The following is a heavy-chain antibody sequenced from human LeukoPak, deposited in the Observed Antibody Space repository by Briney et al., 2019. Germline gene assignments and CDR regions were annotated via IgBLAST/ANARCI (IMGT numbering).Heavy chain of an antibody. V-gene: IGHV1-2*02. CDR3: AERYCSSTSCDSYYFDY. CDR2: TNPNSGGT. D-gene: IGHD2-2*01. Sequence: GASVKASCKASGYTFTGYYMHWVRQAPGQGLEWMRWTNPNSGGTNYAQKFQGRVTMTRDTSISTAYMELSRLRSDDTAVYYCAERYCSSTSCDSYYFDYWGQGTLVTVSS. J-gene: IGHJ4*02. CDR1: GYTFTGYY.